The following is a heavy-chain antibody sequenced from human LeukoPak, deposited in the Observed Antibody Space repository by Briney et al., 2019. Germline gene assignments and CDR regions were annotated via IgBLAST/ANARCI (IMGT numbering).Heavy chain of an antibody. D-gene: IGHD2-2*01. CDR3: ARSSGVVVVPALGYYFDY. CDR2: INPNSGGT. CDR1: GYTFTGYY. Sequence: ASVKVSCKASGYTFTGYYMHWVRQAPGQGLEWMGWINPNSGGTNYAQKFQGRVTITRDTSISTAYMELSRLRSDDTAVYYCARSSGVVVVPALGYYFDYWGQGTLVTVSS. J-gene: IGHJ4*02. V-gene: IGHV1-2*02.